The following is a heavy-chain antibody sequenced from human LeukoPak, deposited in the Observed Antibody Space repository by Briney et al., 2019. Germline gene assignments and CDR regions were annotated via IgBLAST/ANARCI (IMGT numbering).Heavy chain of an antibody. D-gene: IGHD2-15*01. Sequence: SETLSLTCTVSGGSISSSSYYWGWIRQPPGKGLEWIGSIYYSGSTYYNPSLKSRVTISVDTSKNQFSLKLSSVTAADTAVYYCARALGYCSGGSCTRGYNWFDPWGQGTLVTVPS. CDR2: IYYSGST. CDR3: ARALGYCSGGSCTRGYNWFDP. J-gene: IGHJ5*02. V-gene: IGHV4-39*01. CDR1: GGSISSSSYY.